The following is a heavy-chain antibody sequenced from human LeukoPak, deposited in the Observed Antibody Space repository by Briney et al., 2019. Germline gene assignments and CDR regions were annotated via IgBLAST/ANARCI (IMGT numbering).Heavy chain of an antibody. Sequence: PSETLSLTCTVSGGSISSYYWRWIRQPPGKGLEWIGYIYYSGSNNYNPSLKSRVTITVDTSKNQFSLKLSSVTAADTAVYYCARLSAGNDYWGQGTLVTVSS. CDR2: IYYSGSN. D-gene: IGHD6-13*01. J-gene: IGHJ4*02. CDR1: GGSISSYY. V-gene: IGHV4-59*08. CDR3: ARLSAGNDY.